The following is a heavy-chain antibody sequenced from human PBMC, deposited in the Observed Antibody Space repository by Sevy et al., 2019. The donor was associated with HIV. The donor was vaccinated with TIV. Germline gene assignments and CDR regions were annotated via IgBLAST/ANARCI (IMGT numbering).Heavy chain of an antibody. CDR2: ISSSSRYI. CDR1: GFVFSSYT. Sequence: GGSLRLSCAASGFVFSSYTMNWVRQSPGKGLEWVSSISSSSRYIFYADSVKGRFTISRDNARNSLYLQMNSVRAEDTAVYYCARDMAYGSGSIVYDYWGQGTLVTVSS. J-gene: IGHJ4*02. CDR3: ARDMAYGSGSIVYDY. V-gene: IGHV3-21*01. D-gene: IGHD3-10*01.